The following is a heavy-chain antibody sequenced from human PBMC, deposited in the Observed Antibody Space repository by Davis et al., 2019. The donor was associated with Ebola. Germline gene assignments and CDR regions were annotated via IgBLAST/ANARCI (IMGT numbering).Heavy chain of an antibody. CDR1: GGSISNYY. Sequence: SETLSLTCTVSGGSISNYYWSWIRQPPGKGLEWIWSTFHSGSTNYNPSLKSRVTISVDTSKNQLSLQLSSLTAADTAVYYCATIEDTDMVGAFDIWGQGTMVTVSS. CDR3: ATIEDTDMVGAFDI. CDR2: TFHSGST. J-gene: IGHJ3*02. V-gene: IGHV4-59*08. D-gene: IGHD5-18*01.